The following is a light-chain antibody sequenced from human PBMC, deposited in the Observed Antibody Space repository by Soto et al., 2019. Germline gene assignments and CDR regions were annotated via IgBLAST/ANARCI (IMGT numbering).Light chain of an antibody. CDR2: DAS. CDR3: LQYESYSWA. J-gene: IGKJ1*01. V-gene: IGKV1-5*01. Sequence: DIQMTQSPSALSASVGDTVTITCRASRSISDWLAWYQQKPGKAPDLLIFDASDLRSGVPSRFSGSGSGTEFTLTISSLQPEDFATYYCLQYESYSWAVGQGTKVEIK. CDR1: RSISDW.